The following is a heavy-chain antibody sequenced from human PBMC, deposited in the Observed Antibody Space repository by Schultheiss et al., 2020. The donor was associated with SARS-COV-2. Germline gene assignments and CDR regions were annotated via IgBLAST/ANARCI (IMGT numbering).Heavy chain of an antibody. CDR2: IYASGST. D-gene: IGHD4-23*01. J-gene: IGHJ5*02. V-gene: IGHV4-61*02. CDR3: ARLDGGKRWFDP. Sequence: SETLSLTCTVSGGSFSSDDYYWTWIRQPAGKGLEWIGRIYASGSTTYNPSLKSRVTISVDTSKNQFSLKLSSVTAADTAVYYCARLDGGKRWFDPWGQGTLVTVSS. CDR1: GGSFSSDDYY.